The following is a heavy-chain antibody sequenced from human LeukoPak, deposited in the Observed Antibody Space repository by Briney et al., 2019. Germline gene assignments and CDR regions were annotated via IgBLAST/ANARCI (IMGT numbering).Heavy chain of an antibody. J-gene: IGHJ5*02. CDR3: AKFIRDYDFWSGSYRAQWFDP. D-gene: IGHD3-3*01. V-gene: IGHV3-23*03. CDR2: IYPDSSDT. CDR1: GFSLSTSS. Sequence: PGGSLRLSCVASGFSLSTSSMAWVRQAPGGRPEWVSDIYPDSSDTYYADSVKGRFTISRDNSKDTLYLQMSSLRAEDRAVYYCAKFIRDYDFWSGSYRAQWFDPWGQGTLVTVSS.